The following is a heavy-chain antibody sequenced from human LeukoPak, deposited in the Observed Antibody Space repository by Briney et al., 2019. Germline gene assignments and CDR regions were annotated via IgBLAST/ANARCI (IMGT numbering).Heavy chain of an antibody. CDR2: IYTSGST. D-gene: IGHD3-3*01. Sequence: SETLSLTCTVPGGSISSGSYYWSWIRQPAGKGLEWIGRIYTSGSTNYNPSLKSRVTISVDTSKNQFSLKLSSVTAADTAVYYCARDLGDFGVAPESDYWGQGTLVTVSS. CDR1: GGSISSGSYY. V-gene: IGHV4-61*02. CDR3: ARDLGDFGVAPESDY. J-gene: IGHJ4*02.